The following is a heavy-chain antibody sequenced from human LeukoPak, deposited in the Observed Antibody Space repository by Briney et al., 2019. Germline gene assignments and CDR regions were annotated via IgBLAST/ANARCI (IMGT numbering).Heavy chain of an antibody. J-gene: IGHJ3*02. D-gene: IGHD3-22*01. Sequence: ASVKVSCKASGYTFTSYGISWVRQASGQGLEWMGWISAYNGNTNYAQKLQGRVTMTTDTSTSTAYMELRSLRSDDTAVYYCARDHYYDSSGYPLVDAFDIWGQGTMVTVSS. CDR3: ARDHYYDSSGYPLVDAFDI. V-gene: IGHV1-18*01. CDR2: ISAYNGNT. CDR1: GYTFTSYG.